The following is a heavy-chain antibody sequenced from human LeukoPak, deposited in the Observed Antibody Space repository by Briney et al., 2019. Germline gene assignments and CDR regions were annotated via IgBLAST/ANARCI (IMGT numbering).Heavy chain of an antibody. V-gene: IGHV3-9*03. CDR1: GFAFDDYA. Sequence: PGGSLRLSCAASGFAFDDYAMHWVRQAPGKGLEWVSGISWNSGSIGYADSVKGRFTISRDNAKNSLYLQMNSLRAEDMALYYCAKSMYNWNAGLAFDIWGQGTMVTVSS. CDR2: ISWNSGSI. D-gene: IGHD1-20*01. CDR3: AKSMYNWNAGLAFDI. J-gene: IGHJ3*02.